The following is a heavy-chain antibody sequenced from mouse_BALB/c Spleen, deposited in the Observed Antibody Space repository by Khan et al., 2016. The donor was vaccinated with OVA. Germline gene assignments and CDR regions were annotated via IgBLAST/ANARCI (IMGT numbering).Heavy chain of an antibody. D-gene: IGHD2-13*01. J-gene: IGHJ3*01. Sequence: EVELVESGGGLVKPGGSLKLSCAASGFTFSDYYMYWVRQTPEKRLEWVATISDGGSYTYYPDSVKGRFTIYRDDVKNQLYLQMSSLKSEDTAMYYCARGYYGDPFAYWGQGTLVTVSA. CDR2: ISDGGSYT. CDR1: GFTFSDYY. CDR3: ARGYYGDPFAY. V-gene: IGHV5-4*02.